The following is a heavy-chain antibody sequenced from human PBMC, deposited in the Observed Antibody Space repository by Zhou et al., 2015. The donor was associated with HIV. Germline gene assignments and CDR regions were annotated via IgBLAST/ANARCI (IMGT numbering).Heavy chain of an antibody. Sequence: QVQLVQSGAEAKRPGDSVKVSCKASGGTFSSYGISWVRKAPGQGLEWMGGIIPVLGTTHYAQSFQGRVSITADRSTSTAYMEVRSLTSEDTAVYYCARDRGAARPDWRYFDLWGRGTLVIVSS. J-gene: IGHJ2*01. D-gene: IGHD6-6*01. CDR2: IIPVLGTT. CDR1: GGTFSSYG. V-gene: IGHV1-69*06. CDR3: ARDRGAARPDWRYFDL.